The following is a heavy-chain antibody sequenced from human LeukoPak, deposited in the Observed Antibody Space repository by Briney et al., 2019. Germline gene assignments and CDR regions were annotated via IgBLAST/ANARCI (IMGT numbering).Heavy chain of an antibody. CDR2: IYNSGDT. Sequence: GGSLRLSCAASGFTVSSNYMTWVRQSPGKGLEWVSVIYNSGDTYYADSVKGRFTISRDNSKNTLYLQMNSLRAEDTAVYRCARGRGEIFFFDCWGQGTLVTVSS. V-gene: IGHV3-53*01. D-gene: IGHD3-10*01. J-gene: IGHJ4*02. CDR1: GFTVSSNY. CDR3: ARGRGEIFFFDC.